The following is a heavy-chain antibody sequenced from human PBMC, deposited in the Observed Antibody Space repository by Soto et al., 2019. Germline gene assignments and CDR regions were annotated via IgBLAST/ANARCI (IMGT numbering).Heavy chain of an antibody. CDR1: GYTFTSYD. CDR2: MNPNSGNT. V-gene: IGHV1-8*01. Sequence: ASVKVSCKASGYTFTSYDINWVRQATGQGLEWMGWMNPNSGNTGYAQKFQGRVTMTRNTSISTAYMELSSLRSEDTAVYYCARLFTRSTSPWYYYYYYMDVWGKGTTVTVSS. CDR3: ARLFTRSTSPWYYYYYYMDV. J-gene: IGHJ6*03. D-gene: IGHD2-2*01.